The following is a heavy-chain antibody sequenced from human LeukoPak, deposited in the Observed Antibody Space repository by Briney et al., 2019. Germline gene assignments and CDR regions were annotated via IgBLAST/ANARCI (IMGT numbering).Heavy chain of an antibody. V-gene: IGHV1-69*13. D-gene: IGHD6-13*01. CDR3: ARTSWGYSSSWYIGY. CDR2: IIPIFGTA. J-gene: IGHJ4*02. Sequence: GASVKVSCKASGGTFSSYAISWVRQAPGQGLEWMGGIIPIFGTANCAQKFQGRVTITADESTSTAYMELSSLRSEDTAVYYCARTSWGYSSSWYIGYWGQGTLVTVSS. CDR1: GGTFSSYA.